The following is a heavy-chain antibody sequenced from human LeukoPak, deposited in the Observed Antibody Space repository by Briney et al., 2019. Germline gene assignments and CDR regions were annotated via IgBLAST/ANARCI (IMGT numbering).Heavy chain of an antibody. Sequence: GGSLRLSCSASGFTFGDHAMSWVRQAPGKGLEWVGFIRSKGYGGTTEYAASVEGRFSLSRDDSKSFVYLQMSSLKTEDTAVYYCTRVRSGNDFDYWGQGTLVTVSP. J-gene: IGHJ4*02. CDR2: IRSKGYGGTT. CDR1: GFTFGDHA. D-gene: IGHD3-10*01. CDR3: TRVRSGNDFDY. V-gene: IGHV3-49*04.